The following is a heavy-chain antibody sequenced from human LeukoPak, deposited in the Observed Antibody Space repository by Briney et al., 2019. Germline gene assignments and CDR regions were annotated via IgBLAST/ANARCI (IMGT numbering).Heavy chain of an antibody. CDR2: IKQDGSEK. J-gene: IGHJ5*02. CDR1: GLSFGNYW. Sequence: GGPLRLSCVASGLSFGNYWMDWVRQAPGKGLEWVGNIKQDGSEKYYVDSVKGRFTISRDNAKNSLYLDMNSLRVEDTAIYYCTRDFDPWGQGTLVTVSS. V-gene: IGHV3-7*01. CDR3: TRDFDP.